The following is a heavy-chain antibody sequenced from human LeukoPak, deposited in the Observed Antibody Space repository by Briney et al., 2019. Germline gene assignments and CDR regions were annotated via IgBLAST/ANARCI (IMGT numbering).Heavy chain of an antibody. V-gene: IGHV4-59*01. CDR2: IYYSGTT. D-gene: IGHD6-13*01. CDR3: ARAGSQIIIAGTL. J-gene: IGHJ4*02. CDR1: GGSISGYY. Sequence: SETLSLTCTVSGGSISGYYWSWIRQPPGKGLEWIGYIYYSGTTNYKPSLKSRVTISVDTSKNQISLNLTSVTVADTAVYYCARAGSQIIIAGTLWGQGTLVTVSS.